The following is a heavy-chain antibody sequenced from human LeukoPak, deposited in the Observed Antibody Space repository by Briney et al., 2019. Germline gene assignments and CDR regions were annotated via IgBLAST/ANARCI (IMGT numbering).Heavy chain of an antibody. CDR1: GFTFSNFA. V-gene: IGHV3-23*01. CDR2: FIGRTTNT. D-gene: IGHD5-24*01. CDR3: AKGMLVATTNFDY. J-gene: IGHJ4*02. Sequence: PGGSLTLSCVASGFTFSNFAMTWVRPAPGKGLEWVSTFIGRTTNTYYADSVKGRFTISRHNSENTLYLQMNSLRAEDTAVYYCAKGMLVATTNFDYWGQGALVTVSS.